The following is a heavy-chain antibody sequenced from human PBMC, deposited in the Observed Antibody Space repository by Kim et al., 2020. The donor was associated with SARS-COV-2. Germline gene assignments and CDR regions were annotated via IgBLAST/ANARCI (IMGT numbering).Heavy chain of an antibody. J-gene: IGHJ4*02. CDR2: INHSGST. V-gene: IGHV4-34*01. CDR3: AMWRPSGWLGY. CDR1: GGSFSGYY. D-gene: IGHD6-19*01. Sequence: SETLSLTCAVYGGSFSGYYWSWIRQPPGKGLEWIGEINHSGSTNYNPSLKSRVTISVDTSKNQFSLKLSSVTAADNAVYYCAMWRPSGWLGYWGQGTLVTVSS.